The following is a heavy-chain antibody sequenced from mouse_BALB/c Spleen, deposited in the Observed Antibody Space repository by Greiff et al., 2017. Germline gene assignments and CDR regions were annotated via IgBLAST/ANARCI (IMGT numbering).Heavy chain of an antibody. J-gene: IGHJ1*01. CDR3: ARSYDYDGYFDV. CDR2: IYPGNVNT. D-gene: IGHD2-4*01. CDR1: GYTFTSYY. V-gene: IGHV1S56*01. Sequence: QVQLKQSGPELVKPGASVRISCKASGYTFTSYYIHWVKQRPGQGLEWIGWIYPGNVNTKYNEKFKGKATLTADKSSSTAYMQLSSLTSEDSAVYFCARSYDYDGYFDVWGAGTTVTVSS.